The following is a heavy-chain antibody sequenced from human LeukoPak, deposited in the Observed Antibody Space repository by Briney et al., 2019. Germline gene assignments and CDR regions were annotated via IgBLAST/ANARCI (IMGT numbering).Heavy chain of an antibody. Sequence: ASVKVSCKASGYTFTSYYMHWVRQAPGQGLEWMGIINPSGGSTSYAQKFQGRVTVTRDMSTSTVYMELSSLRSEDTAVYYCARDEARIVGAYLDYWGQGTLVTV. CDR2: INPSGGST. D-gene: IGHD1-26*01. J-gene: IGHJ4*02. V-gene: IGHV1-46*01. CDR3: ARDEARIVGAYLDY. CDR1: GYTFTSYY.